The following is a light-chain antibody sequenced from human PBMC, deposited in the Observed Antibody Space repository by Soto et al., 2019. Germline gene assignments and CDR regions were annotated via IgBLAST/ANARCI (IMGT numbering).Light chain of an antibody. CDR3: QSYDSSLSPYV. J-gene: IGLJ1*01. V-gene: IGLV1-40*01. CDR1: SSNIGAPYD. Sequence: SVHNHPPSVSWAPGQRVTISCTGSSSNIGAPYDVHWYQQFPGTAPKLLIYGNRDRPSGVPDRFSGSKSGTSASLAITGLQAQDAADYYCQSYDSSLSPYVFGTGTKVTVL. CDR2: GNR.